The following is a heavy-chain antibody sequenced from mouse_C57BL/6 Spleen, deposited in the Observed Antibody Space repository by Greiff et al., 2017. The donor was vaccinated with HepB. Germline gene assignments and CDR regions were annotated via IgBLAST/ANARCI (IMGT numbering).Heavy chain of an antibody. CDR3: AREESKGEGY. V-gene: IGHV1-69*01. Sequence: QVQLQQPGAELVMPGASVKLSCKASGYTFTSYWMHWVKQRPGQGLEWLGEIDPSDSYTNYNQKFKGKATLTVDKSSSTAYRQLSSLTSEDSAVYYCAREESKGEGYWGQGTTLTVSS. CDR1: GYTFTSYW. J-gene: IGHJ2*01. CDR2: IDPSDSYT. D-gene: IGHD1-3*01.